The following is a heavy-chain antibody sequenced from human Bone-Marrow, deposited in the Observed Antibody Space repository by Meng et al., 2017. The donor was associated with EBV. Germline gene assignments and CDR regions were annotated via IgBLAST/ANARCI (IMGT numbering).Heavy chain of an antibody. Sequence: VQLVKSGAEVKKTGSSVKVSCKMAGGTFSSDAISWGRQAPGQGLVWLGGLIPMSGAPYYAQNFQGRVTITADESTSTHYMELSNLRSEDTAMYYCASESGRGFTPDYWGQGTLVTVSS. CDR2: LIPMSGAP. J-gene: IGHJ4*02. D-gene: IGHD3-10*01. CDR3: ASESGRGFTPDY. V-gene: IGHV1-69*01. CDR1: GGTFSSDA.